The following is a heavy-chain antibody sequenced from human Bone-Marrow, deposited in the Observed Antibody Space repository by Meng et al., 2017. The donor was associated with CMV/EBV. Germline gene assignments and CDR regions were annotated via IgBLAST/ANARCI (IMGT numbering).Heavy chain of an antibody. CDR2: INPNSGGT. CDR3: ARGQVQCSTINCHDYRFSGMDV. V-gene: IGHV1-2*02. Sequence: ASVKVSCKASGYTFTGYYMHWVRQAPGQGLEWMGWINPNSGGTNYAQKFRGRVTMTRDTSITTAYMELNGLRSDDTAVYYCARGQVQCSTINCHDYRFSGMDVWGQGTTVTVSS. CDR1: GYTFTGYY. J-gene: IGHJ6*02. D-gene: IGHD2/OR15-2a*01.